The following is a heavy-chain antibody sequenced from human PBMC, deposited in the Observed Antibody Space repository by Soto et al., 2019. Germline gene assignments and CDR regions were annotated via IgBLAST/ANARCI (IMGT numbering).Heavy chain of an antibody. J-gene: IGHJ5*02. D-gene: IGHD3-9*01. Sequence: ASVKVSCKAFGYTFTGYGISWVRQAPGQGLEWMGWISAYNGNTNYAQKLQGRVTMTTDTSTSTAYMELRSLRSDDTAVYYCARDPRGFYYDILTGYYFWFDPWGQGTLVTVSS. CDR3: ARDPRGFYYDILTGYYFWFDP. V-gene: IGHV1-18*01. CDR1: GYTFTGYG. CDR2: ISAYNGNT.